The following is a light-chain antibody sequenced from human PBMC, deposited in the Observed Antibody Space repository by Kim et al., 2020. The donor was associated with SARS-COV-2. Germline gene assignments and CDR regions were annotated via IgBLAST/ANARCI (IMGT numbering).Light chain of an antibody. Sequence: GQTVRITCQGDSLRSYYASWYQQKPGQAPVLVIYGKNNRPSGIPDRFSGSSSGNTASLTINGAQAEDEADYYCNSRDSSGNHLGVFGGGTQLTVL. CDR2: GKN. J-gene: IGLJ2*01. CDR3: NSRDSSGNHLGV. CDR1: SLRSYY. V-gene: IGLV3-19*01.